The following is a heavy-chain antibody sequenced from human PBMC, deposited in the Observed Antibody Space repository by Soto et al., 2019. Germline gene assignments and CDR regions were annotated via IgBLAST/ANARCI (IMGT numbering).Heavy chain of an antibody. J-gene: IGHJ6*02. V-gene: IGHV4-4*07. CDR2: IYTSGST. CDR3: ARGGYSYGPGPYYYYGMDV. Sequence: SETLSLTCTVSGGSISSYYWSWIRQPAGKGLEWIGRIYTSGSTNYNPSLKSRVTMSVDTSKNQFSLKLSSVTAADTAVYYCARGGYSYGPGPYYYYGMDVWGQGATVTVSS. D-gene: IGHD5-18*01. CDR1: GGSISSYY.